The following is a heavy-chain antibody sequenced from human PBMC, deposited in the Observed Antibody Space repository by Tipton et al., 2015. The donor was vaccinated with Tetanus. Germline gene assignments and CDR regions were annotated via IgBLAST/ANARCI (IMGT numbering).Heavy chain of an antibody. CDR3: AREYYDSSGYYWNV. D-gene: IGHD3-22*01. Sequence: QLEQSGAKVKKPGASVKVSCKASGYTSTSYGISWVRQAPGQGLEWMGWISAYNGNTNYAQKPQGRVTMTTDTSTSTAYMERRSLRSDDPAVYYCAREYYDSSGYYWNVWGQGTLVTVSS. V-gene: IGHV1-18*01. CDR1: GYTSTSYG. J-gene: IGHJ4*02. CDR2: ISAYNGNT.